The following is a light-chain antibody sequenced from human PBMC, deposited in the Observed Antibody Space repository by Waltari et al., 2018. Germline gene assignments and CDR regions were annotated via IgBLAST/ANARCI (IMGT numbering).Light chain of an antibody. V-gene: IGLV2-14*03. CDR2: DVT. J-gene: IGLJ3*02. CDR1: SSDVGGSNW. Sequence: QSALTQPASVSGSPGQSITISCTGTSSDVGGSNWGSWYQQNPGRAPKLIIYDVTNRPSGVSNRFSGSKSGNTASLTISGLQAEDEADYYCSSYTSSITWVFGGGTKLTVL. CDR3: SSYTSSITWV.